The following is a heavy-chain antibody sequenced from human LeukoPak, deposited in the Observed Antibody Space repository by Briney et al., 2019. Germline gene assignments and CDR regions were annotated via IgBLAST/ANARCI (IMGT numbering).Heavy chain of an antibody. J-gene: IGHJ4*02. Sequence: PSETLSLTCTVSGGSISSSSYYWGWIRQPPGKGLEWIGSIYYSGSTYYNPSLKSRVTISVDTSKNQFSLKLSSVTAADTAVYYCARDYRIVGAMPFDYWGQGTLVTVSS. V-gene: IGHV4-39*07. D-gene: IGHD1-26*01. CDR2: IYYSGST. CDR3: ARDYRIVGAMPFDY. CDR1: GGSISSSSYY.